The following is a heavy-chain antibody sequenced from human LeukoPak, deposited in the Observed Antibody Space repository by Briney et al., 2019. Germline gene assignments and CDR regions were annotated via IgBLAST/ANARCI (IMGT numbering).Heavy chain of an antibody. CDR3: ARDGGNSGLYEFDY. J-gene: IGHJ4*02. V-gene: IGHV4-59*01. Sequence: SETLSLTCTVSGGSISSYYWSWIRQPPGKGLEWIGYIYYSGSTNYNPSLKSRVTISVDTSKNQFSLKLSSVTAADTAVYYCARDGGNSGLYEFDYWGQGTLVTVSS. D-gene: IGHD4-23*01. CDR2: IYYSGST. CDR1: GGSISSYY.